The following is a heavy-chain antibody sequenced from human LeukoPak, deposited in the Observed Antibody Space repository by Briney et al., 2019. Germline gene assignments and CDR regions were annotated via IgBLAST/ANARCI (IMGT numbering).Heavy chain of an antibody. CDR1: GFACRYYW. Sequence: GWSSRLACAASGFACRYYWVDWVRQAPGKALVCVSRINGDGGSRNYADSVKGRFTISRDNAKNTLYLQMSSLRAEDTAVYYCASAASHRTAAGGDYWGQGTLVTVS. D-gene: IGHD6-13*01. CDR3: ASAASHRTAAGGDY. J-gene: IGHJ4*02. V-gene: IGHV3-74*01. CDR2: INGDGGSR.